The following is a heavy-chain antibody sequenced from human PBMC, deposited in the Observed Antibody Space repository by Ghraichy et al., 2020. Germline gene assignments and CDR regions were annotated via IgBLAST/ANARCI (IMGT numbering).Heavy chain of an antibody. J-gene: IGHJ4*02. CDR1: GFTFSMYS. Sequence: GSLRLSCAASGFTFSMYSMNWVRQAPGKGLELVAFISNGGTTSYAASVEGRFTISRDNAKNSVFLQMSGLRAEDTAVYYCTNRGYHQLGDYWGQGTLVTVSS. D-gene: IGHD7-27*01. CDR3: TNRGYHQLGDY. V-gene: IGHV3-48*01. CDR2: ISNGGTT.